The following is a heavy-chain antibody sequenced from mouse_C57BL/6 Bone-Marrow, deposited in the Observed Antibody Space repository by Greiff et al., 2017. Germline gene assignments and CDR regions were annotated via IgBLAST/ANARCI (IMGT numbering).Heavy chain of an antibody. Sequence: QVQLQQPGAELVMPGASVKLSCKASGYTFTSYWMHWVKQRPGQGLEWIGEIDPSDSYTNYNQKFKGKSTLTVDKSSSTAYMQLSSLTSEDSAVYYCARARHFLYFYVWGRGTTVSVST. CDR3: ARARHFLYFYV. J-gene: IGHJ1*03. CDR1: GYTFTSYW. V-gene: IGHV1-69*01. CDR2: IDPSDSYT. D-gene: IGHD3-1*01.